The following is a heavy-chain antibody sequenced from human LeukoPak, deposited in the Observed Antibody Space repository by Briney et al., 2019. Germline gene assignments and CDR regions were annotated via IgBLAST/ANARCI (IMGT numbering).Heavy chain of an antibody. V-gene: IGHV3-30*04. D-gene: IGHD3-22*01. J-gene: IGHJ5*02. Sequence: GGSLRLSCAASGFTFSSYAMHWVRQAPGKGLEWVAVISYDGSNKYYADSVKGRFTISRDNSKNTLYLQMNSLRAEDTAVYYCARGGYFSSGYSNWFDPWGQGTLVTVSS. CDR3: ARGGYFSSGYSNWFDP. CDR1: GFTFSSYA. CDR2: ISYDGSNK.